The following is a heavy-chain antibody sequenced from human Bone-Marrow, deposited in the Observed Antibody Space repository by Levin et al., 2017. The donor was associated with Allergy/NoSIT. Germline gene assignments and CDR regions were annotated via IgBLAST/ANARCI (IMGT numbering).Heavy chain of an antibody. J-gene: IGHJ3*02. D-gene: IGHD2-2*01. Sequence: GESLKISCAASGFIFSNFGMHWVRQGPGKGLEWVADIWSDGTNINYIESVKGRFTISRDNSKNTLYLKMNSLRAEDTAVYFCARGRGYCTSISCYGFALDTWGQGTTVTVSS. CDR2: IWSDGTNI. CDR3: ARGRGYCTSISCYGFALDT. CDR1: GFIFSNFG. V-gene: IGHV3-33*01.